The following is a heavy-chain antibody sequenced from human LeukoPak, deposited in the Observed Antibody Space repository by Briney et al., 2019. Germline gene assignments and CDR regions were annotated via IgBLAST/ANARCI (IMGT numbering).Heavy chain of an antibody. CDR3: ARDRLGGVRGVILWFDP. CDR1: GFTFSSYA. V-gene: IGHV1-3*01. J-gene: IGHJ5*02. CDR2: INAGNGNT. D-gene: IGHD3-10*01. Sequence: GGSLRLSCSASGFTFSSYAMHWVRQAPGQRLEWMGWINAGNGNTKYSQKFQGRVTITRDTSASTAYMELSSLRSEDTAVYYCARDRLGGVRGVILWFDPWGQGTLVTVSS.